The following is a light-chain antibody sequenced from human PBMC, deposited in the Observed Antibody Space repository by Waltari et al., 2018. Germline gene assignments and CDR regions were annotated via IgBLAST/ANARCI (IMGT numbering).Light chain of an antibody. CDR1: QSVGRS. J-gene: IGKJ1*01. Sequence: ETVLTQSPGTLSLSPGERATLSCRASQSVGRSLAWYQQKPGQAPRLLIYGASSRATGIADRFSGSGSGTDFSLTISRLEPEDFAVYYCQHYVRLPATFGQGTKVEIK. CDR2: GAS. V-gene: IGKV3-20*01. CDR3: QHYVRLPAT.